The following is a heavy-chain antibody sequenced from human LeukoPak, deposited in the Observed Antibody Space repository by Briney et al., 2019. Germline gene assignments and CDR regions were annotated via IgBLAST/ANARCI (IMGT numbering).Heavy chain of an antibody. J-gene: IGHJ4*02. V-gene: IGHV3-7*01. CDR1: GFTFRTDW. CDR3: AREWN. Sequence: PGGSLRLSCVASGFTFRTDWMSWVRQAPGKGPEWVAGIKDDGSEIYYVDSVRGRFTISRDNAKNSLYLQMNSLRAEDTAVYYCAREWNWGQGSLVTVSS. CDR2: IKDDGSEI.